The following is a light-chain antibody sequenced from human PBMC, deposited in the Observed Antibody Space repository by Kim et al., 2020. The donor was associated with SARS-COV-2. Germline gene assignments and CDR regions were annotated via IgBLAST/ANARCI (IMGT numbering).Light chain of an antibody. Sequence: EIVLTQSPGPLSLSPGDRATLSCRASQSVSSSYFAWYQQRPGQAPRLLIYGASSRATGIPDRFSGGGFGTDFTLTISRLEPEDSAVYYCQQYGDSLTFGGGTKLEI. J-gene: IGKJ4*01. CDR1: QSVSSSY. V-gene: IGKV3-20*01. CDR3: QQYGDSLT. CDR2: GAS.